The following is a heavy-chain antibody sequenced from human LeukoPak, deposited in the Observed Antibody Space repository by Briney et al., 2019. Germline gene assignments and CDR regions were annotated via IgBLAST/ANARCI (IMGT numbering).Heavy chain of an antibody. CDR1: GGSISSYY. Sequence: SETLSLTCTVSGGSISSYYWSWIRQPPGKGLEWIGYIYYSGSTNYNPSLKSRVTISVDTSKNQFSLKLSSVTAADTAVYYCARDLKCNWNGACVAGLYDIWGQGTMVTVSS. CDR3: ARDLKCNWNGACVAGLYDI. CDR2: IYYSGST. V-gene: IGHV4-59*01. J-gene: IGHJ3*02. D-gene: IGHD1-20*01.